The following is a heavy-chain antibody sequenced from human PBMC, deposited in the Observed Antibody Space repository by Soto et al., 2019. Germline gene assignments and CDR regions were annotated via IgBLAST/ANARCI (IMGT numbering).Heavy chain of an antibody. J-gene: IGHJ4*02. CDR3: AREGIAVAGIDY. Sequence: QVQLVQSGAELKKPGSSVKVSCKASGGTFSSYAISWVRQAPGQGLEWMGGIIPIFGTANYAQKFQGRVTITADESTSTAYMEMSSLTSEDTSVYYCAREGIAVAGIDYWGQATLVTVSS. V-gene: IGHV1-69*01. D-gene: IGHD6-19*01. CDR2: IIPIFGTA. CDR1: GGTFSSYA.